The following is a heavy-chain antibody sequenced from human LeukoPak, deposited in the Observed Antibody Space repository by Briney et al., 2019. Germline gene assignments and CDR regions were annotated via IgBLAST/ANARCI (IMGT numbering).Heavy chain of an antibody. CDR3: ARYPLSSSWYVDY. Sequence: GESLKISCKDSGYSFTSYWIGWVRQMPGKGLEWMGIIYPGDSDTRYSPSFQGQVTISADKSISTAYLQWSSLKASDTALYYCARYPLSSSWYVDYWGQGTLVTVSS. CDR1: GYSFTSYW. V-gene: IGHV5-51*01. CDR2: IYPGDSDT. J-gene: IGHJ4*02. D-gene: IGHD6-13*01.